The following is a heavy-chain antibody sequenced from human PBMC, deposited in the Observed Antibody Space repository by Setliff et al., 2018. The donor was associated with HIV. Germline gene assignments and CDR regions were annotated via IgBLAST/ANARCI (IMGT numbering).Heavy chain of an antibody. D-gene: IGHD5-12*01. CDR1: GYSISSGYY. CDR3: ARGVIETDYDYVDIYYYNYMDV. Sequence: SETLSLTCAVSGYSISSGYYWGWIRQPAGKGLEWIGRLHLSGDTNYNPSLKSRVTMSIDTPKNQFSLRLTSVTAADTAVYFCARGVIETDYDYVDIYYYNYMDVGGKGTTVTVS. CDR2: LHLSGDT. V-gene: IGHV4-38-2*01. J-gene: IGHJ6*03.